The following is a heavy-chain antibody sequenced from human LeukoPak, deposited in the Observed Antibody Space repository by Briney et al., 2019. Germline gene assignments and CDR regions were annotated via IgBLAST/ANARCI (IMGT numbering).Heavy chain of an antibody. CDR2: IDWNSGDI. D-gene: IGHD3-22*01. CDR3: ARDLGLIVVVIDAFDI. V-gene: IGHV3-9*01. J-gene: IGHJ3*02. CDR1: GFPFDDFA. Sequence: GGSLRLSCAASGFPFDDFAMQWVRQTPKKGLEWVSGIDWNSGDIDYADSVKGRFTISRDNAKNSLYLQMSSLRAEDTAVYYCARDLGLIVVVIDAFDIWGQGTMVTVSS.